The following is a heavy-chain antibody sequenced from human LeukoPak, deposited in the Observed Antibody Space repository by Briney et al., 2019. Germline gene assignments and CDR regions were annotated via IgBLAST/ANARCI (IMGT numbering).Heavy chain of an antibody. D-gene: IGHD1-14*01. J-gene: IGHJ6*03. CDR1: GGSFSGYY. CDR3: ARAVTISYYMDV. V-gene: IGHV4-34*01. Sequence: PSETLSLTCAVSGGSFSGYYWSWIRQPPGKGLERIGEINHSGSTNYNPSLKSRVTTSVDTSKNQFSLKLSSVTAAATAVYCCARAVTISYYMDVWGKGTTVTVSS. CDR2: INHSGST.